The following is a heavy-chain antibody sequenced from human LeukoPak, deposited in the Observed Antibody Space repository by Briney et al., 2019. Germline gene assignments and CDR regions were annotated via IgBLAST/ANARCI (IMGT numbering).Heavy chain of an antibody. V-gene: IGHV3-7*01. J-gene: IGHJ4*02. CDR3: ARGPSDYRYFDC. Sequence: GGSLRLSCGASGFTFTTYWMSWVRQAPGKGLEWVANIKQDGSAKYYVDSVRGRFTISRDNADNSLSLQMNSLRAEDTAVYYCARGPSDYRYFDCWGQGTLVTISS. CDR2: IKQDGSAK. CDR1: GFTFTTYW. D-gene: IGHD4/OR15-4a*01.